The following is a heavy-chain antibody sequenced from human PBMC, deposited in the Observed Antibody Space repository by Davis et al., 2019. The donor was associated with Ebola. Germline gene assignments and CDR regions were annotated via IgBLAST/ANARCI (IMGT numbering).Heavy chain of an antibody. CDR3: ARGGAGHCSTTSCQGDYYFYYGMDV. Sequence: MPSETLSLTCAVYGWSFSGYYWSWIRQPPGKGLEWIGEIDHSGNTNYNPSLGSRLTISVDTSRNQFSLKLRSVTAADTAVYYCARGGAGHCSTTSCQGDYYFYYGMDVWDKGTTVTVSS. V-gene: IGHV4-34*01. CDR1: GWSFSGYY. CDR2: IDHSGNT. D-gene: IGHD2-2*01. J-gene: IGHJ6*04.